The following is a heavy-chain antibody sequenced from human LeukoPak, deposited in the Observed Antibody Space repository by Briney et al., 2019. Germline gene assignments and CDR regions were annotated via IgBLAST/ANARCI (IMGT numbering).Heavy chain of an antibody. J-gene: IGHJ1*01. CDR2: IYTSGST. D-gene: IGHD3-16*01. V-gene: IGHV4-61*02. CDR3: ATMTSASWGYFQH. Sequence: SKTLSLTCIVTGGSISSGSYYWSWIRQPAGKGLEWIGRIYTSGSTNYNPSLKSRVTISVDTSKNQFSLRLSSVTAADTAVYYCATMTSASWGYFQHWGRGTLVTVSS. CDR1: GGSISSGSYY.